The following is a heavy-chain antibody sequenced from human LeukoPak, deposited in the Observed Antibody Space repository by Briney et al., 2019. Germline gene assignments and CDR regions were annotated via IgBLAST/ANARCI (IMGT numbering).Heavy chain of an antibody. D-gene: IGHD3-10*01. CDR3: ARGRYGSVNWFDP. V-gene: IGHV3-66*02. Sequence: GGSLRLSCAASGFTFSSYAMSWVRQAPGKGLEWVSVIYSGGSTYYADSVKGRFTISRDNSKNTLYLQMNSLRAEDTAVYYCARGRYGSVNWFDPWGQGTLVTVSS. CDR2: IYSGGST. CDR1: GFTFSSYA. J-gene: IGHJ5*02.